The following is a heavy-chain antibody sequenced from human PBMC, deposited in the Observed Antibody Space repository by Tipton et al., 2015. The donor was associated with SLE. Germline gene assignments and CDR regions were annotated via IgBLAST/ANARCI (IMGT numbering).Heavy chain of an antibody. CDR3: ARGISPRVFDI. V-gene: IGHV4-34*01. D-gene: IGHD3-3*01. J-gene: IGHJ3*02. CDR2: INHSGST. Sequence: TLSLTCAVYGGSFSGYYWNWIRQPPGKGLEWIGEINHSGSTNYNPSLKSRVTISVDTSKNQFSLKLSSATAADTAVYYCARGISPRVFDIWGQGTMVTVAS. CDR1: GGSFSGYY.